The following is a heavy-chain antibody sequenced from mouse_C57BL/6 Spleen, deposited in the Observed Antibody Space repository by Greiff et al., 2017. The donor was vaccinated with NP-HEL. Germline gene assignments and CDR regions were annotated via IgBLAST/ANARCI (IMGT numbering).Heavy chain of an antibody. J-gene: IGHJ4*01. CDR2: IYPGDGDT. CDR3: ARLYGYDRAMDY. D-gene: IGHD2-2*01. Sequence: QVQLQQSGAELVKPGASVKISCKASGYAFSSYWMNWVKQRPGKGLEWIGQIYPGDGDTNYNGKFKGKATLTADKSSSTAYMQLSSLTSEDSAVYFCARLYGYDRAMDYWGQGTSVTVSS. CDR1: GYAFSSYW. V-gene: IGHV1-80*01.